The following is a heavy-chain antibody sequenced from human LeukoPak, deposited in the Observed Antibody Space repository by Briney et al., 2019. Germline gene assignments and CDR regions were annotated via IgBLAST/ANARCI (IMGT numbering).Heavy chain of an antibody. D-gene: IGHD6-13*01. Sequence: GASVKVSCKASGYTFTSYDINWVRQATGQGLEWMGWMNPNSGNTGYAQKFQGRVTITRNTSISTAYMELSSLRSEDTAVYYCARGRSSSWDFDYWGQGTLVTVSS. CDR3: ARGRSSSWDFDY. J-gene: IGHJ4*02. CDR2: MNPNSGNT. V-gene: IGHV1-8*03. CDR1: GYTFTSYD.